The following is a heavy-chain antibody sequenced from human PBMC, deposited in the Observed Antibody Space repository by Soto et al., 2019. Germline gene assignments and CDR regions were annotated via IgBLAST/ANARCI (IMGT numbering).Heavy chain of an antibody. Sequence: SETLSLTCTVSGGSISSGGYYWTWIRQHPGKGLEWIEYIYYSGSTYYNPSLKSRVTISVDTSKNQFSLKLSSVTAADTAVYYCARVIRTAMGKYNWFDPWGQGTLVTVSS. CDR3: ARVIRTAMGKYNWFDP. D-gene: IGHD5-18*01. V-gene: IGHV4-31*03. J-gene: IGHJ5*02. CDR1: GGSISSGGYY. CDR2: IYYSGST.